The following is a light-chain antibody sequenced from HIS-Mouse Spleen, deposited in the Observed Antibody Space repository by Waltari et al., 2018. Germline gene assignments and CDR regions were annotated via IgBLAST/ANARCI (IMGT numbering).Light chain of an antibody. J-gene: IGLJ2*01. CDR3: AAWDDSLNGVV. V-gene: IGLV1-44*01. Sequence: QSVLPQPPSASGTPGQRVTISCSGSSSNIGSKTVTWYQRLPGTAPKLLIYSNNQRPSGVPDRFSGSKSGTSASLAISGLQSEDEADYYCAAWDDSLNGVVFGGGTKLTVL. CDR2: SNN. CDR1: SSNIGSKT.